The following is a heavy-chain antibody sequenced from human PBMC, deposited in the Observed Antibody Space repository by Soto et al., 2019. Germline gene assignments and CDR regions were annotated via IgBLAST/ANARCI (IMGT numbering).Heavy chain of an antibody. CDR1: GYTFTSYG. Sequence: ASVKVSCKASGYTFTSYGISWVRQAPGQGLEWMGWISAYNGNTNYAQKLQGRVTMTTDTSTSTAYMELRSLRSDDTAVYYCARHTSIAAAGMFIPRFDPWGQGTLVTVSS. D-gene: IGHD6-13*01. CDR2: ISAYNGNT. CDR3: ARHTSIAAAGMFIPRFDP. J-gene: IGHJ5*02. V-gene: IGHV1-18*01.